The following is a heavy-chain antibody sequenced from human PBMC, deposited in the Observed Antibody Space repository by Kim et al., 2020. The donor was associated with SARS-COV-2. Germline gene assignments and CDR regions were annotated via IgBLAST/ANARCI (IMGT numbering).Heavy chain of an antibody. J-gene: IGHJ4*02. CDR3: ARDGTSSGYCDY. CDR1: GFTFSSYS. D-gene: IGHD3-22*01. V-gene: IGHV3-21*01. Sequence: GGSLRLSCAASGFTFSSYSMNWVRQAPGKGLEWVSSISSSSSYIYYADSVKGRFTISRDNAKNSLYLQMNSLRAEDTAVYYCARDGTSSGYCDYWGQGTLVTVSS. CDR2: ISSSSSYI.